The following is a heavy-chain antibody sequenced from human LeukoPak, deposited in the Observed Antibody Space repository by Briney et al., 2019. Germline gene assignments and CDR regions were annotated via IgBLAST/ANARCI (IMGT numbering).Heavy chain of an antibody. CDR1: GFTFDNYG. Sequence: GGSLRLSCAASGFTFDNYGMSWVRQAPGKGLEWVSGINWNGGSTGYADSVKGRFTISRDNAKNSLYLQMNSLRVEDTALYYCARIDTYYYDSSGYYSAFDIWGQGTIVTVSS. V-gene: IGHV3-20*04. J-gene: IGHJ3*02. CDR3: ARIDTYYYDSSGYYSAFDI. CDR2: INWNGGST. D-gene: IGHD3-22*01.